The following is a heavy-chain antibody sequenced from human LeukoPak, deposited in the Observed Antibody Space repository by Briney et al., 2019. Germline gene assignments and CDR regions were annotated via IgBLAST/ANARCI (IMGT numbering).Heavy chain of an antibody. Sequence: SLRPSCVAYGFTFSTYGMHWGRQAPAKRLESLAVILYDGSNKYYADSVKGRFTISRDNSKNTLYLQMNSLRAEDTAVYYCARAGSRNWFDPWGQGTLVTVSS. CDR1: GFTFSTYG. J-gene: IGHJ5*02. D-gene: IGHD6-19*01. CDR2: ILYDGSNK. CDR3: ARAGSRNWFDP. V-gene: IGHV3-33*01.